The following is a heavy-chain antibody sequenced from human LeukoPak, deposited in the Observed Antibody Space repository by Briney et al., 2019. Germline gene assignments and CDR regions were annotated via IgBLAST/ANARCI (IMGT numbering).Heavy chain of an antibody. D-gene: IGHD4-17*01. V-gene: IGHV3-21*04. CDR3: ARESAVTTYDY. CDR1: GVTFSSYR. Sequence: PGESLRLSCAASGVTFSSYRMNWVRQAPGKGLEWVSSISTSSTYINYADSVKGRFTISRDNAKNSLYLQMDSLRAEDTAVYYCARESAVTTYDYWGQGTLVTVSS. J-gene: IGHJ4*02. CDR2: ISTSSTYI.